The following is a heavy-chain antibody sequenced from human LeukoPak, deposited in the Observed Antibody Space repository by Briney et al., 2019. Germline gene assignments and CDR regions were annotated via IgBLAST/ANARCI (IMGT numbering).Heavy chain of an antibody. D-gene: IGHD3-22*01. CDR2: XXWNGGXX. CDR3: ARVRGYDSSGSSDFQH. Sequence: GGSLRLSXAASGFTFXXXXXXXXXQAPGXXXXXXXXXXWNGGXXGYADSVKXXFTISRDSAKNSLYLQMNSLRAEDTALYYCARVRGYDSSGSSDFQHWGQGTLVTVSS. V-gene: IGHV3-20*03. CDR1: GFTFXXXX. J-gene: IGHJ1*01.